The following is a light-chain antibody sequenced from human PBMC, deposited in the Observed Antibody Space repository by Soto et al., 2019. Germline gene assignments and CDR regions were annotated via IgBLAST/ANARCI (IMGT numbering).Light chain of an antibody. CDR2: GAS. Sequence: EIEMTQSPVTLSVSPGERATLSCRASQSVSSKLAWSQQKPGQAPRLLIFGASTRATGVAARFSGSGSGTEFTLTIRSLQSEDFALCYCHQYDNWPLTWTFGQGATVDIK. J-gene: IGKJ1*01. CDR1: QSVSSK. V-gene: IGKV3-15*01. CDR3: HQYDNWPLTWT.